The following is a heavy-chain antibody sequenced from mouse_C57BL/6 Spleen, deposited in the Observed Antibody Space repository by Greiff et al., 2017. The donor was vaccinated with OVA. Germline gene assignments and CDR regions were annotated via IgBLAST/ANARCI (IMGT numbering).Heavy chain of an antibody. CDR1: GFTFSSYA. J-gene: IGHJ2*01. CDR3: AREDYYGSSPDY. Sequence: EVQGVESGGGLVKPGGSLKLSCAASGFTFSSYAMSWVRQTPEKRLEWVATISDGGSYTYYPDNVKGRFTISRDNAKNNLYLQMSHLKSEDTAMYDCAREDYYGSSPDYWGQGTTLTVSS. D-gene: IGHD1-1*01. CDR2: ISDGGSYT. V-gene: IGHV5-4*01.